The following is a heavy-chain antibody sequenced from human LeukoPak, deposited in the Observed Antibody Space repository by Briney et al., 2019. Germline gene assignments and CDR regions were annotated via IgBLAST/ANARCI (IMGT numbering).Heavy chain of an antibody. J-gene: IGHJ4*02. CDR2: IRYDGSNK. CDR3: ARDHYYDSNGYYQLDY. V-gene: IGHV3-30*02. D-gene: IGHD3-22*01. Sequence: PGGSLRLSCAASGFTFSSYGMHWVRQAPGKGLEWVAFIRYDGSNKYYADSVKGRFTISRDNAKNSLYLQMNSLRAEDTAVYYCARDHYYDSNGYYQLDYWGQGTLVTVSS. CDR1: GFTFSSYG.